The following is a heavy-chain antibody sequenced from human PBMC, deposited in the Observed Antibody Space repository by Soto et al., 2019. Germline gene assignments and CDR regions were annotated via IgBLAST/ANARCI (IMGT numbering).Heavy chain of an antibody. CDR3: ATDVRTRRPRYFDA. J-gene: IGHJ4*02. V-gene: IGHV3-23*01. Sequence: PVWSLRLSCGASGFTFRSYAMSWVRQAPGEGLEWVSGISGSGGSTYHADSVKGRFNISRDSSKNTLYLKMNSLGAEDMAVYYCATDVRTRRPRYFDAWGQG. CDR1: GFTFRSYA. CDR2: ISGSGGST.